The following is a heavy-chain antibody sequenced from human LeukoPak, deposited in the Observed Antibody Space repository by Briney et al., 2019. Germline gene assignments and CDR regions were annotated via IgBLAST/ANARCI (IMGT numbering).Heavy chain of an antibody. Sequence: GGPLRLSCAASGFTFRNYAMAWVRQAPGKGLEWVSSIRNFGETHYADSVRGRFIISRDNSQNTLYLQMNSLRAEDSALYYCANIPPFDYGDYAIRLDWGQGTLVTVSS. D-gene: IGHD4-17*01. CDR3: ANIPPFDYGDYAIRLD. CDR1: GFTFRNYA. J-gene: IGHJ4*02. V-gene: IGHV3-23*01. CDR2: IRNFGET.